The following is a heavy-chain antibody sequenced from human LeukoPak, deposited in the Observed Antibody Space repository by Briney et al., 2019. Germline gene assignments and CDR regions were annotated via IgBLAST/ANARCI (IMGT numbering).Heavy chain of an antibody. CDR2: ISSSSSYA. V-gene: IGHV3-11*03. J-gene: IGHJ6*02. CDR1: GFTFSDYY. Sequence: PGWSLRLSCAASGFTFSDYYMSWIRQAPGKGLEWVSYISSSSSYANYADSVKGRFTISRDNAKNSLYLQMNSLRAEDTAVYYCAKDSEIYCSGGSCYGDYYYYGMDVWGQGTTVTVSS. CDR3: AKDSEIYCSGGSCYGDYYYYGMDV. D-gene: IGHD2-15*01.